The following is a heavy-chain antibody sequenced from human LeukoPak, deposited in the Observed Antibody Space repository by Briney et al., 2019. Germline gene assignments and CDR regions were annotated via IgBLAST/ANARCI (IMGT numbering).Heavy chain of an antibody. CDR1: GGSISSYY. CDR3: ARDPLVRGVTNYYYYGMDV. D-gene: IGHD3-10*01. V-gene: IGHV4-59*01. J-gene: IGHJ6*02. Sequence: SETLSLTCTVSGGSISSYYWSWIRQPPGKGLEWIGYIYYSGSTNYNPSLKSRVTISVGTSKNQFSLKLSSVTAADTAVYYCARDPLVRGVTNYYYYGMDVWGQGTTVTVSS. CDR2: IYYSGST.